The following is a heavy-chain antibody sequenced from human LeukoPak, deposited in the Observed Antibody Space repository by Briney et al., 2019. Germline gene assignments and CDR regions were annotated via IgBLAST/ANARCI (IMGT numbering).Heavy chain of an antibody. V-gene: IGHV3-23*01. CDR2: ISSSGGTT. CDR3: AKVAARRDYEAYFEY. CDR1: GFTFSIYA. D-gene: IGHD5-24*01. J-gene: IGHJ4*02. Sequence: GGSLRLSCAASGFTFSIYAMSWVRQAPGQGLEWVAAISSSGGTTYYADSMRGRFSISRDNSKSMLYLEMSSLRADDTAVYYCAKVAARRDYEAYFEYWGQRTQVTLSS.